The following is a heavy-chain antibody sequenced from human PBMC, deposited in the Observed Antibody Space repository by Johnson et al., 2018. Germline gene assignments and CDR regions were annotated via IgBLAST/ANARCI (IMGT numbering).Heavy chain of an antibody. CDR1: GYSFTSYW. J-gene: IGHJ6*02. V-gene: IGHV5-51*01. CDR2: IYPGDSDT. CDR3: ARLRGGVGDILTGQGYYYGMDV. Sequence: VQLVQSGAEVKKPGESLKISCKGSGYSFTSYWIGWVRQMPGKGLEWMGIIYPGDSDTRYSPSFHGQVTISADKSISTAYLQWSSLKASETAMYYCARLRGGVGDILTGQGYYYGMDVWGQGTTVTVSS. D-gene: IGHD3-9*01.